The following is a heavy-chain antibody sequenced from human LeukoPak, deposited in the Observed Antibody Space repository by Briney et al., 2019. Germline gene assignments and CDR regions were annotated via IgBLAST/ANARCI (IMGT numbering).Heavy chain of an antibody. D-gene: IGHD1-26*01. CDR1: GGSISSSSYY. Sequence: SEALSLTCTVSGGSISSSSYYWGWIRQPPGKGLEWIGSIYYSGSTYYNPSLKSRVTISVDTSKNQFSLKLSSVTAADTAVYYCARVGSYSDWFDPWGQGTLVTVSS. J-gene: IGHJ5*02. CDR2: IYYSGST. CDR3: ARVGSYSDWFDP. V-gene: IGHV4-39*07.